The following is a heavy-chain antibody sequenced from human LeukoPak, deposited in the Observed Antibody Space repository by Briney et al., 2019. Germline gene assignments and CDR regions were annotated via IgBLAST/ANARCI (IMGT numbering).Heavy chain of an antibody. D-gene: IGHD3-10*01. J-gene: IGHJ6*02. CDR2: FDPEDGET. CDR1: GHTLTELS. V-gene: IGHV1-24*01. Sequence: ASVTVSCKVSGHTLTELSMHWVRQAPGKGLEWMGGFDPEDGETIYAQKFQGRVTMTEDTSTDTAYMELSSLRSEDTAVYYCATSAGGSPMVRGARSALYYGMDVWGQGTTVTVSS. CDR3: ATSAGGSPMVRGARSALYYGMDV.